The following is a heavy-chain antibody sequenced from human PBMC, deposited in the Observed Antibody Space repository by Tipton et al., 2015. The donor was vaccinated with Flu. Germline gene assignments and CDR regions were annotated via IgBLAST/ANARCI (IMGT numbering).Heavy chain of an antibody. J-gene: IGHJ3*02. V-gene: IGHV4-61*02. CDR1: GGSISSGSYY. Sequence: TLSLTCTVSGGSISSGSYYWSWIRQPAGKGLEWLGRIYTSGSTNYNPSLKSRVTISVDTSKNQFSLKLSSVTAADTAVYYCARTMMGAFDIWGQGTMVTVSS. D-gene: IGHD3-22*01. CDR2: IYTSGST. CDR3: ARTMMGAFDI.